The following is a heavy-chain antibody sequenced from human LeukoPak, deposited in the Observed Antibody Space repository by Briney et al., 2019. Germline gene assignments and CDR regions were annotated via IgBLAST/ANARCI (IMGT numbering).Heavy chain of an antibody. D-gene: IGHD3-22*01. CDR1: GYTFTSYG. J-gene: IGHJ3*02. CDR2: ISAYNGNT. V-gene: IGHV1-18*01. CDR3: ARGNGDDSSGYYYGSGAFDI. Sequence: ASVKVSCKASGYTFTSYGISWVRQAPGQGLEGMGWISAYNGNTNYAQKLQGRVTMTTDTSTSTAYMELRSLRSDDTAVYYCARGNGDDSSGYYYGSGAFDIWGQGTMVTVSS.